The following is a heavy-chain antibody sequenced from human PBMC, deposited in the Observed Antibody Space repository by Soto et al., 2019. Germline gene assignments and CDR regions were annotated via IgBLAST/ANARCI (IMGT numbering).Heavy chain of an antibody. D-gene: IGHD3-10*01. V-gene: IGHV4-34*01. Sequence: SETLSLTCAVSGWSFSGYYWSWIRQPPGKGLEWIGEINHSGSTNYNPSLKSRVTISVDTSKNQFSLKLSSVTAADTAVYYCARRRLRGVRQGMDVWGQGTTVTVS. CDR1: GWSFSGYY. CDR3: ARRRLRGVRQGMDV. J-gene: IGHJ6*02. CDR2: INHSGST.